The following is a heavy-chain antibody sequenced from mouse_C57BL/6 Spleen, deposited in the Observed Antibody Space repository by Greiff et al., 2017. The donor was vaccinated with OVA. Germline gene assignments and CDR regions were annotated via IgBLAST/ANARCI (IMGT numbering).Heavy chain of an antibody. CDR3: ARTDEGFAY. CDR2: IDPSDSYT. V-gene: IGHV1-50*01. CDR1: GYTFTSYW. Sequence: VQLQQPGAELVKPGASVKLSCKASGYTFTSYWMQWVKQRPGQGLEWIGEIDPSDSYTNYNQKFKGKATLTVDTSSSTAYMQLSSLTSEDSAVYYCARTDEGFAYWGQGTLVTVSA. J-gene: IGHJ3*01.